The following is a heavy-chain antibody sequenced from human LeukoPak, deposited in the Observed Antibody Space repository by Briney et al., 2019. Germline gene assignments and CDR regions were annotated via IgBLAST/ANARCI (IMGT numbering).Heavy chain of an antibody. CDR2: ISTTSNTI. V-gene: IGHV3-48*02. CDR1: GFTFSSYS. D-gene: IGHD3-10*01. CDR3: ARRAGTGNNYFDY. Sequence: GGSLRLSCAASGFTFSSYSMNWVRQAPGEGLEWVSSISTTSNTIYYADSVKGRLTISRDNARNSLYLQMNSLRDEDTAVYYCARRAGTGNNYFDYWGQGAPVTVSS. J-gene: IGHJ4*02.